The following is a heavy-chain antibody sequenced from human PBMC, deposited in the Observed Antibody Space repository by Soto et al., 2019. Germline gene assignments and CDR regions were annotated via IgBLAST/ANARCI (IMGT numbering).Heavy chain of an antibody. Sequence: QVQLVESGGGVVQPGRSLRLSCAASGFTFSSYAMHWVRQAPGKGLEWVAVISYDGSNKYYADSVKGRFTISRDNSKNTLYLQMNSLRAEDTAVYYCARGRLRFLEWLSFDYWGQGTLVTVSS. V-gene: IGHV3-30-3*01. CDR3: ARGRLRFLEWLSFDY. D-gene: IGHD3-3*01. J-gene: IGHJ4*02. CDR1: GFTFSSYA. CDR2: ISYDGSNK.